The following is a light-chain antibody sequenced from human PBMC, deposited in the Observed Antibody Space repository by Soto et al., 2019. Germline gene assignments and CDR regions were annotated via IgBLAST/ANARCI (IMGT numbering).Light chain of an antibody. CDR2: WAS. CDR1: QSVTSN. CDR3: QQYITSLHS. J-gene: IGKJ2*01. V-gene: IGKV3-15*01. Sequence: EIVMTQSPATLSVSPGERATLSCRASQSVTSNLAWYQQKPGQPPKALIYWASTRESGVPDRFSGSGSGTEFTLTINSLQAEDVAVYYCQQYITSLHSFGQGTKLEIK.